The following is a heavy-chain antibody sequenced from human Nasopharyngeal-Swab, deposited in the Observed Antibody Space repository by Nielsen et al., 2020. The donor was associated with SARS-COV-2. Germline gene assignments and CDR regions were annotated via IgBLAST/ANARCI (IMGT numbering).Heavy chain of an antibody. Sequence: GESLKISCAASGFTFSSCGMHWVRQAPGKGLEWVAVIWYDGSNKYYADSVKGRFTISRDNSKNTLYLQMNSLRAEDTAVYYCARGGGDSSGWHFDYWGQGTLVTVSS. CDR2: IWYDGSNK. D-gene: IGHD6-19*01. CDR3: ARGGGDSSGWHFDY. J-gene: IGHJ4*02. V-gene: IGHV3-33*01. CDR1: GFTFSSCG.